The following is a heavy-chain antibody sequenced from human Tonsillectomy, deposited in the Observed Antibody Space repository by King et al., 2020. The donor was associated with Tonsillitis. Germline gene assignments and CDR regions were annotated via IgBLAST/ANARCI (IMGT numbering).Heavy chain of an antibody. V-gene: IGHV3-30-3*01. CDR3: ARDALYDFWGGGGVAFDY. D-gene: IGHD3-3*01. CDR2: ISYDGSNK. CDR1: GFTFSNYA. Sequence: VQLVESGGGVVQPGRSLRLSCAASGFTFSNYAMHCVRQAPGTGLEWVALISYDGSNKFYADSVKGRFTISRANSKNTLYVEMNSLRAEDTAVNYCARDALYDFWGGGGVAFDYWGQGTLVTVSS. J-gene: IGHJ4*02.